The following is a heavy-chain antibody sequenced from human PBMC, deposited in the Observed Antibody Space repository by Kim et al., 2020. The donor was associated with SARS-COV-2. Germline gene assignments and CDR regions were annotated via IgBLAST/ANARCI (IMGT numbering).Heavy chain of an antibody. Sequence: GGSLRLSCAASGFTFSSYAMSWVRQAPGKGLEWVSAISGSGGSTYYADSVKGRFTISRDNSKNTLYLQMNSLRAEDTAVYYCAKDPRWFGELSGWFDPWGQGTLVTVSS. D-gene: IGHD3-10*01. CDR1: GFTFSSYA. V-gene: IGHV3-23*01. CDR2: ISGSGGST. J-gene: IGHJ5*02. CDR3: AKDPRWFGELSGWFDP.